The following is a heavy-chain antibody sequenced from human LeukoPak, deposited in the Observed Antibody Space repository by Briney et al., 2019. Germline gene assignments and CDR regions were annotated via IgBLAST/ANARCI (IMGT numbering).Heavy chain of an antibody. Sequence: GASVTVSCKASGYIFTAYYLHWVRQAPGQKPEWMGWIKANSGDTNYAQKFQGRVTMTRDTSISTVYMELSELTADDTAVYYCTRVGDDYPYWGQGTLVTVSS. CDR2: IKANSGDT. CDR3: TRVGDDYPY. J-gene: IGHJ4*02. CDR1: GYIFTAYY. D-gene: IGHD5-24*01. V-gene: IGHV1-2*02.